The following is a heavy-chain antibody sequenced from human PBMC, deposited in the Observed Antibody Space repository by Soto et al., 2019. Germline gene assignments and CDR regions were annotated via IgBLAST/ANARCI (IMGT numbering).Heavy chain of an antibody. J-gene: IGHJ4*02. CDR1: GFTFSSYW. CDR3: AKSLSAIPGDS. D-gene: IGHD2-2*01. Sequence: EVQLVESGGGLVQSGGSLRLSCAASGFTFSSYWMSWVRQDPGKGPEWVANIKQDGSEIYYVDSVKGRFTISRDNAKSSLYLQMTSLRAEDTAVYHCAKSLSAIPGDSWGQGTLVTVSS. V-gene: IGHV3-7*05. CDR2: IKQDGSEI.